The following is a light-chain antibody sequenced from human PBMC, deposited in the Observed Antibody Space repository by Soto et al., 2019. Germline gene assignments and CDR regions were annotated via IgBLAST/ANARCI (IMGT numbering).Light chain of an antibody. J-gene: IGKJ1*01. CDR3: QQSYSTPRT. V-gene: IGKV1-39*01. CDR1: QSISSY. Sequence: DIQMTQSPSTLSVSVGDRVTITGLASQSISSYLNCYQQKPGKAPKLLIYAASSLQSGVPSRFSGSGSGTDFTLTVSSLQPEDFATYFCQQSYSTPRTFGQGTKVDIK. CDR2: AAS.